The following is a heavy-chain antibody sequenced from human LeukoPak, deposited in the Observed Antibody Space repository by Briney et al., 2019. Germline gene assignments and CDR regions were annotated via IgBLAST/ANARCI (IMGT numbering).Heavy chain of an antibody. J-gene: IGHJ4*02. CDR1: GGTFSSYA. V-gene: IGHV1-69*05. Sequence: SVKVSCKASGGTFSSYAISWVRQAPGQGLEWMGRIIPIFGTANYAQKFQGRVTITTDESTSTAYMELSSLRSEDTAVYYCARASSGSYKGLDFDYWAQGTLVTVSS. CDR2: IIPIFGTA. D-gene: IGHD3-10*01. CDR3: ARASSGSYKGLDFDY.